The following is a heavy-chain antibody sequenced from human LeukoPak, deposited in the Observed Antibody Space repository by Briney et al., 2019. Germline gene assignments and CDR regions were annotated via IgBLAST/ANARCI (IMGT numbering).Heavy chain of an antibody. CDR3: AKDSALGGLDYFDS. CDR2: ISGRGEDT. D-gene: IGHD3-10*01. Sequence: GGSLRLSCAASGFTFSSYAMSWVRQAPGERLDWVSVISGRGEDTYYADSVRGRFTISRDNSKNTVYLQMNSLRAEDTAVYYCAKDSALGGLDYFDSWGQGTLVTVPS. V-gene: IGHV3-23*01. J-gene: IGHJ4*01. CDR1: GFTFSSYA.